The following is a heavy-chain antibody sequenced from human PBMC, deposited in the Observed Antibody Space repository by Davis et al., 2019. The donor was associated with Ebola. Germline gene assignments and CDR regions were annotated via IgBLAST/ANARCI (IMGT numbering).Heavy chain of an antibody. D-gene: IGHD6-6*01. Sequence: GESLKISCAASGFTFSSYGMHWVRQAPGKGLEWVAVISYDGSNKYYADSVKGRFTISRDNSKNTLYLQMNSLRAEDTAVYYCAKALGYSSSSNYYYGMDVWGQGTTVTVSS. V-gene: IGHV3-30*18. J-gene: IGHJ6*02. CDR3: AKALGYSSSSNYYYGMDV. CDR2: ISYDGSNK. CDR1: GFTFSSYG.